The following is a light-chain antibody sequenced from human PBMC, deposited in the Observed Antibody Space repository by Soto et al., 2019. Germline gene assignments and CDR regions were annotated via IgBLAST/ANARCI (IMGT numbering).Light chain of an antibody. CDR1: QTINNY. J-gene: IGKJ2*01. V-gene: IGKV1-39*01. CDR3: QQVYDFPHT. CDR2: GAY. Sequence: DIQMTQSPSSLSASVGDRVTITCRTSQTINNYLNWYRQKPGKVPEVLIYGAYSLQRGVSSRFTGSASRTYFTLAISSLQTEEFATYYCQQVYDFPHTFGQGTKVEV.